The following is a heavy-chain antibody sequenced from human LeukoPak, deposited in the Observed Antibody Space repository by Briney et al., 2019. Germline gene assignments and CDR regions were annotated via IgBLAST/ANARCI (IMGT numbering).Heavy chain of an antibody. Sequence: SQTLSLTCVISGDSVTSNNAAWNWIRQSPSRGLEWLGRTYYRSKWNTDYAASVQNRITINPDTSTNQFSLQLKSATPEDTAVYYCSRQRSTSTYYFGLDVWGQGTTVTVSS. CDR1: GDSVTSNNAA. J-gene: IGHJ6*02. CDR3: SRQRSTSTYYFGLDV. D-gene: IGHD6-6*01. V-gene: IGHV6-1*01. CDR2: TYYRSKWNT.